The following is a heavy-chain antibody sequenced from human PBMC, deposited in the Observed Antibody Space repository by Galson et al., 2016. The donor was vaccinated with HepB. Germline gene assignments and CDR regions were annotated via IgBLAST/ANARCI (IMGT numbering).Heavy chain of an antibody. V-gene: IGHV2-70*01. Sequence: PALVKPTQALTLTCTFSGFSLSTSGMCVSWIRQPPGKALEWLALIDWDDFKYYSKSLKTRLTISKDTSKNQVVLTRTNMDPVDTATYYCARWDYYDSSGSWEDYWGQGTLVTVSS. CDR1: GFSLSTSGMC. J-gene: IGHJ4*02. D-gene: IGHD3-22*01. CDR2: IDWDDFK. CDR3: ARWDYYDSSGSWEDY.